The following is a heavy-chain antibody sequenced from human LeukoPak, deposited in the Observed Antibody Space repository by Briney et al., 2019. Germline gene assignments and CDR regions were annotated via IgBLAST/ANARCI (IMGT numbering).Heavy chain of an antibody. CDR1: GYPFTTYE. J-gene: IGHJ5*02. D-gene: IGHD1-14*01. Sequence: ASVKVIFKSSGYPFTTYEIIWVRQAAGQGLEWMGWVHPDTGYADYAQKFQVRVTMTSDTSISTAYMELSRLRSDDTAVYFCARGPRNDPWGQGTLVTVSS. CDR3: ARGPRNDP. V-gene: IGHV1-8*01. CDR2: VHPDTGYA.